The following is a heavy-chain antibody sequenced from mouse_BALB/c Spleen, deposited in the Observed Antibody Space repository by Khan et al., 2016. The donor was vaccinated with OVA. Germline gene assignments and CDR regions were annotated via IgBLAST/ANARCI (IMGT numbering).Heavy chain of an antibody. CDR1: GFTFSTYS. Sequence: EVQLVQSGGDLVRPGGSLKLSCSASGFTFSTYSMSWVRQTPDKRLEWVATISSAGDYTFFPDSVKGRFTTSRDNARNTLYLKMSSLRSEDTAMYYCASHFTGSIAYWGQGTLVTVSA. J-gene: IGHJ3*01. CDR2: ISSAGDYT. D-gene: IGHD4-1*01. CDR3: ASHFTGSIAY. V-gene: IGHV5-6*01.